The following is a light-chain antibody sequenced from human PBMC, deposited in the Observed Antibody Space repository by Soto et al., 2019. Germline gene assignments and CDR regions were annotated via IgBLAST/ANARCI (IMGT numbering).Light chain of an antibody. CDR1: QSVSSSY. V-gene: IGKV3-20*01. Sequence: GLTQYPSTLSLSPGEGATLSCMASQSVSSSYLAWYQQKPGQAPRRLIYGASSRATGIPDRFSGSGSGTDFTLTISRLEPEDVAVYYCQQYARSLWTFGQGTKVDIK. J-gene: IGKJ1*01. CDR2: GAS. CDR3: QQYARSLWT.